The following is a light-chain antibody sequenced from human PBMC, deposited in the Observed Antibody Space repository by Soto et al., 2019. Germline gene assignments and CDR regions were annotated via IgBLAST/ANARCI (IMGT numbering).Light chain of an antibody. CDR2: KAS. CDR1: RKINSW. Sequence: DIPMTQSPSTLSASIGDRVTITCRASRKINSWLAWYQQLPGKAPNLLIYKASNLASGVPSRFSGSGSGTEFTLTITSLQPDDFTTYYCQQYNSYPWTFGQGTKVEIK. CDR3: QQYNSYPWT. V-gene: IGKV1-5*03. J-gene: IGKJ1*01.